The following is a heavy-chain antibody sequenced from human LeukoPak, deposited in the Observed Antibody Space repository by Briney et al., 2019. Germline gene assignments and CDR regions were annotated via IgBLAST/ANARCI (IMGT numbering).Heavy chain of an antibody. J-gene: IGHJ4*02. CDR2: ISRNSGSI. Sequence: GGSLRLSCAASGFTFDDYAMHWVRQAPGKGLEWVSGISRNSGSIGYADSVKGRFTISRDNAKNSLYLQMNSLRAEDTALYYCAKGQDSSGYYRRRNFDYWGQGTLVTVSS. CDR3: AKGQDSSGYYRRRNFDY. D-gene: IGHD3-22*01. CDR1: GFTFDDYA. V-gene: IGHV3-9*01.